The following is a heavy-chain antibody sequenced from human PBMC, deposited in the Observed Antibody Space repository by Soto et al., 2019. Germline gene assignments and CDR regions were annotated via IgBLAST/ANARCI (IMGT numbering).Heavy chain of an antibody. CDR1: GFSLSTSGVG. D-gene: IGHD3-3*01. CDR2: IYWDDDK. CDR3: AHSRADYDFWSGYYHNFDY. J-gene: IGHJ4*02. V-gene: IGHV2-5*02. Sequence: SGPTLVNPTQTLTLTCTFSGFSLSTSGVGVGWIRQPPGKALEWLALIYWDDDKRYSPSLKSRLTITKDTSKNQVVLTMTNMDPVDTATYYCAHSRADYDFWSGYYHNFDYCGQGTLVTVYS.